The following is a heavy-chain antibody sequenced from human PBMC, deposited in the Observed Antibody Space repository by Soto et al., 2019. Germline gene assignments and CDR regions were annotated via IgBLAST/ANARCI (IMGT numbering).Heavy chain of an antibody. J-gene: IGHJ4*02. Sequence: PGGSLRLSCAASGFTFSSYAMHWVRQAPGKGLEWVAVISYDGSNKYYADSVKGRFTISRDNSKNTLYLQMNSLRAEDTAVYYCALEGIAAALDYWGQGTLVTVSS. V-gene: IGHV3-30-3*01. CDR3: ALEGIAAALDY. CDR1: GFTFSSYA. D-gene: IGHD6-13*01. CDR2: ISYDGSNK.